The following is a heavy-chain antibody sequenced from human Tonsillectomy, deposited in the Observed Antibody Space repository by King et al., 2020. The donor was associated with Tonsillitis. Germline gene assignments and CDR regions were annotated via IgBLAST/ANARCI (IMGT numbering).Heavy chain of an antibody. D-gene: IGHD1-1*01. J-gene: IGHJ4*02. CDR2: IWYDGSNK. CDR1: GFTFSSYG. CDR3: ARDTSGTHFDY. V-gene: IGHV3-33*01. Sequence: VQLVESGGGVVQPGRSLRLSCAASGFTFSSYGMHWVRQAPGQGLEWVAVIWYDGSNKYYADSVKGRFTISRDNSKKTVYLQMNSLRAEDTAVYYCARDTSGTHFDYWGQGTLVTVSS.